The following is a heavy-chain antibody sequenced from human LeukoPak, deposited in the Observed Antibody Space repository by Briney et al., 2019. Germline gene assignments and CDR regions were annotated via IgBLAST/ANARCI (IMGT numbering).Heavy chain of an antibody. D-gene: IGHD3-3*01. CDR3: ARLAGRFLEWLPKDYYYYYMDV. CDR1: GGSFSGYY. Sequence: PSETLSLTCGVSGGSFSGYYWSWIRQSPGKGLEWIGSIYYSGSTYYNPSLKSRVTISVDTSKNQFSLKLSSVTAADTAVYYCARLAGRFLEWLPKDYYYYYMDVWGKGTTVTVSS. V-gene: IGHV4-39*01. J-gene: IGHJ6*03. CDR2: IYYSGST.